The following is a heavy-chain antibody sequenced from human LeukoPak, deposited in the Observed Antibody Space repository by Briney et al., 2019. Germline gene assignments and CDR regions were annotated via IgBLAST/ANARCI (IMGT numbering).Heavy chain of an antibody. CDR1: GYTFTSYA. Sequence: ASVKVSCKASGYTFTSYAMHWVRQAPGQRLEWMGWINAGNGNTKYSQKFQGRVTITRDTSASTAYMELSSLRSEDTAVYYCARGGEVGATAPHWFDPWGQGTLVTVSS. CDR3: ARGGEVGATAPHWFDP. D-gene: IGHD1-26*01. CDR2: INAGNGNT. V-gene: IGHV1-3*01. J-gene: IGHJ5*02.